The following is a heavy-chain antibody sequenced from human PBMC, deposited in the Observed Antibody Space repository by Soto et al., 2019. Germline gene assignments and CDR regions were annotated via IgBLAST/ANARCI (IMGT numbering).Heavy chain of an antibody. D-gene: IGHD6-19*01. CDR2: IASSGEK. CDR3: ARRHLAVAVSPWFDP. Sequence: QVTLKESGPGLVKPTETLTLRCTVSGLSITDSEMGVSWIRQPPGQPLEWLAHIASSGEKSYRTFLKSRLAISKDTSKSQIVHTMTNLDPADTATYYCARRHLAVAVSPWFDPWGQGIPVTVSS. J-gene: IGHJ5*02. V-gene: IGHV2-26*01. CDR1: GLSITDSEMG.